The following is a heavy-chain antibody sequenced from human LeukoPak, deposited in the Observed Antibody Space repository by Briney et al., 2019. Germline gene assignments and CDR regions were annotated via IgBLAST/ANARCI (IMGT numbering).Heavy chain of an antibody. V-gene: IGHV1-2*02. CDR3: ARFVVGATTGFDY. J-gene: IGHJ4*02. Sequence: ASVKVSCKASGYTFTGYYMHWVRQAPGQGLEWMGWTNPNSGGTNYAQKFQGRVTMTRDTSISTAYMELGRLRSDDTAVYYCARFVVGATTGFDYWGQGTLVTVSS. CDR2: TNPNSGGT. D-gene: IGHD1-26*01. CDR1: GYTFTGYY.